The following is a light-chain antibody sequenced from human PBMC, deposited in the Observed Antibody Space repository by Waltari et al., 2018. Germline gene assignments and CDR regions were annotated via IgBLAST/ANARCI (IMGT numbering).Light chain of an antibody. Sequence: DVQMTQSPSTLSASVGDRVTITCRASQNIRDGLAWYQQRPGKAPRLRIYGASTLQTGVPARFSGSGSGTEFTLTINSLQPDDFATYYCQQYNGYFTWTFCQGTKVEIK. CDR2: GAS. J-gene: IGKJ1*01. CDR1: QNIRDG. CDR3: QQYNGYFTWT. V-gene: IGKV1-5*01.